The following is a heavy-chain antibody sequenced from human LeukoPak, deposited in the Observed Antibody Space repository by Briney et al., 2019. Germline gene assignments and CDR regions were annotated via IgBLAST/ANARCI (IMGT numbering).Heavy chain of an antibody. Sequence: ASVKVSCKASGYTFTSYGISWVRQAPGQGLEWMGWISAYNGNTNYAQKLQGRVTMTTDTSTSTAYMELRSLRSDDTAVYYRARDKGGYCSGGSCYPLGYWGQGTLVTVSS. V-gene: IGHV1-18*01. CDR1: GYTFTSYG. CDR2: ISAYNGNT. J-gene: IGHJ4*02. D-gene: IGHD2-15*01. CDR3: ARDKGGYCSGGSCYPLGY.